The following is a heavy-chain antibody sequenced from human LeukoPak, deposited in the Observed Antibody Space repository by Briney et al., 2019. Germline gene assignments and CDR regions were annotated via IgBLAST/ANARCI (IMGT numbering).Heavy chain of an antibody. CDR1: GYTFTSYA. CDR3: ARDKRAYYDFWSGYSPNWFDP. D-gene: IGHD3-3*01. Sequence: GASVKVSCKASGYTFTSYAMNWVRQAPRQGLEWMGWINTNTGNPTYAQGFTGRFVFSLDTSVSTAYLQISSLKAEDTAVYYCARDKRAYYDFWSGYSPNWFDPWGQGTLVTVSS. V-gene: IGHV7-4-1*02. J-gene: IGHJ5*02. CDR2: INTNTGNP.